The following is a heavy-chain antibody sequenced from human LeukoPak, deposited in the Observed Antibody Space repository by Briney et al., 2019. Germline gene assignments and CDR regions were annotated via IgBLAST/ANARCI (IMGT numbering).Heavy chain of an antibody. J-gene: IGHJ4*02. D-gene: IGHD4/OR15-4a*01. V-gene: IGHV5-51*01. Sequence: GESLKISCKASGYTFSSYWIGWVRQMPGKGLEWMGAIYPDDSDTRYSPPFQGQVTTSVDKSISSAHLQWRSLKASDTGIYYCARVDYSDRGIDYWGRGTPVTVSS. CDR3: ARVDYSDRGIDY. CDR2: IYPDDSDT. CDR1: GYTFSSYW.